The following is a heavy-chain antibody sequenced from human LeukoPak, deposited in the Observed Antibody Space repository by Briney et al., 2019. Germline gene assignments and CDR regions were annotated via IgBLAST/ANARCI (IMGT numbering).Heavy chain of an antibody. CDR2: ISGSGGST. Sequence: GGSLRLSCAASVFTFSSYAMSWVRQAPGKGLEWVSAISGSGGSTYYADSVKGRFTISRDNSKNTLYLQMNSLRAEDTAVYYCAKDPLYCSSTSCYPPIYFDYWGQGTLVTVSS. J-gene: IGHJ4*02. CDR1: VFTFSSYA. CDR3: AKDPLYCSSTSCYPPIYFDY. V-gene: IGHV3-23*01. D-gene: IGHD2-2*01.